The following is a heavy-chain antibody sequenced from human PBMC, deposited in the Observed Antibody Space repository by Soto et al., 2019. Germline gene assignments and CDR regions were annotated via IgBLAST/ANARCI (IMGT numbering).Heavy chain of an antibody. J-gene: IGHJ4*02. Sequence: VQLLESGGGLVQPGGSLRLSCVASGFTFSSYAMSWVRQAPGQRLEWVATFSGGRDTTWHADSVKGRFTVSRDSSKNTLALQMNSLRPEDPALYYRAKATSATCTGSIFYSFGYWGQGTLVTVSS. V-gene: IGHV3-23*01. CDR2: FSGGRDTT. CDR3: AKATSATCTGSIFYSFGY. CDR1: GFTFSSYA. D-gene: IGHD2-8*02.